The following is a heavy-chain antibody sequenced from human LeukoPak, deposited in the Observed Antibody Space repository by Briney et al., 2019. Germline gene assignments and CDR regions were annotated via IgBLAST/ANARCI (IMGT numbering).Heavy chain of an antibody. Sequence: GGSLRLSCAASGFTFSSYAMSWVRQAPGKGLEWVSSISSSSSYIYYADSVKGRFTISRDNAKNSLYLQMNSLRAEDTAVYYCARAYIDQGAFDIWGQGTMVTVSS. CDR3: ARAYIDQGAFDI. V-gene: IGHV3-21*01. D-gene: IGHD5-12*01. J-gene: IGHJ3*02. CDR1: GFTFSSYA. CDR2: ISSSSSYI.